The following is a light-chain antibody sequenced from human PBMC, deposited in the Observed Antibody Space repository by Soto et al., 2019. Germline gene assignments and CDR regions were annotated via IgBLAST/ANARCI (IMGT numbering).Light chain of an antibody. V-gene: IGLV1-47*01. Sequence: SVLTQPPSASATPGQRVTISCSGSSSNIGSNYVYWYQQLPGTAPKVLIYRNNQRPSGVPDRFSGSKSGTSASLAISGLRSEDEVFYYCAAWDICLRSFYVFRKGTKVPDL. CDR1: SSNIGSNY. CDR3: AAWDICLRSFYV. J-gene: IGLJ1*01. CDR2: RNN.